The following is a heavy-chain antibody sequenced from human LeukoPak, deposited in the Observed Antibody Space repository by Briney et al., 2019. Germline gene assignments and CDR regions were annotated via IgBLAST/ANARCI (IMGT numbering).Heavy chain of an antibody. V-gene: IGHV3-30*18. D-gene: IGHD3-22*01. J-gene: IGHJ3*02. CDR2: ISYDGSNK. CDR1: GFTFSSYG. Sequence: GRSLRLSCAASGFTFSSYGMHWVRQAPGKGLEWVAVISYDGSNKYYADSVKGRFTISRDNSKYTLYLQMNSLRAEDTAVYYCAKTLFSYYYDSSGYFRWAFDIWGQGTMVTVSS. CDR3: AKTLFSYYYDSSGYFRWAFDI.